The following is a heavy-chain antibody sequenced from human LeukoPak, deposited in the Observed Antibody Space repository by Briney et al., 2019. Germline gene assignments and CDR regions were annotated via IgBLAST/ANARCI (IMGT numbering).Heavy chain of an antibody. V-gene: IGHV4-39*07. D-gene: IGHD6-13*01. Sequence: PSETLSLTCSVSGDSSSNSIYYWGWIRQPPGRGLEWIGTIDYSGSTYYNPSLKSRATISADMSKNQFCLKLSSVTAADTAVYYCARAMEDSSSWYLRDYYYYMDVWGKGTTVTVSS. CDR1: GDSSSNSIYY. J-gene: IGHJ6*03. CDR2: IDYSGST. CDR3: ARAMEDSSSWYLRDYYYYMDV.